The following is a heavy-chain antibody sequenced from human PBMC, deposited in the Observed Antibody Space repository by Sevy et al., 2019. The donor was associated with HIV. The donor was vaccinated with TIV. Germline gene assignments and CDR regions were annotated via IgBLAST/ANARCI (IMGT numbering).Heavy chain of an antibody. CDR1: GFKFSVYS. CDR2: MTSDTRTI. J-gene: IGHJ4*02. V-gene: IGHV3-48*02. CDR3: ARSAEGHFDY. Sequence: GGSLRLSCAASGFKFSVYSMNWVRQAPGKGLEWISYMTSDTRTIKYAESVKGRFTIYRDNARNSVYLQMNSLRDEDTAVYYCARSAEGHFDYWGQGTLVTVSS.